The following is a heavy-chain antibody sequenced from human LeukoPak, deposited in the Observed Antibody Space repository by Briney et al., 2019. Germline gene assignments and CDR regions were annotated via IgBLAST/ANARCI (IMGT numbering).Heavy chain of an antibody. CDR3: ARDASYCSSTSCPKGGAFDI. CDR2: INHSGST. J-gene: IGHJ3*02. Sequence: SETLSLTCAVYGGSFSGYYWSWIRQPPGKGLEWIGEINHSGSTNYNPSLKSRVTISVDTSKNQFSLKLSSVTAADTAVYYCARDASYCSSTSCPKGGAFDIWGQGTMVTVSS. D-gene: IGHD2-2*01. CDR1: GGSFSGYY. V-gene: IGHV4-34*01.